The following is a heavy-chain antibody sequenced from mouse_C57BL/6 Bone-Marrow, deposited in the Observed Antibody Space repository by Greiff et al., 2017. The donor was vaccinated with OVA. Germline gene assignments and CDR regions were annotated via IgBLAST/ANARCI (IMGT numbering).Heavy chain of an antibody. D-gene: IGHD3-2*02. CDR3: ARSGCLPPFAY. Sequence: QVQLQQPGAELVKPGASVKLSCKASGYTFTSYWMHWVKQRPGRGLEWIGRIDTNSGGTKYNEKFKSKATLTVDKPSSTAYLQLSSLTSEDSAVYYCARSGCLPPFAYWGQGTLVTVSA. CDR1: GYTFTSYW. J-gene: IGHJ3*01. CDR2: IDTNSGGT. V-gene: IGHV1-72*01.